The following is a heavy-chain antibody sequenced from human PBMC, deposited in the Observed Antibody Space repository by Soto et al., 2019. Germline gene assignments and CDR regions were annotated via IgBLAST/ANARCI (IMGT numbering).Heavy chain of an antibody. J-gene: IGHJ4*02. V-gene: IGHV3-9*01. CDR1: GFTFDDFA. CDR3: AKDNSADRGAFDY. Sequence: EVLLVESGGGLVQPGRSLRLSCAASGFTFDDFAMHWVRQAPGKGLEWVSGISWNSAMIGYADSVKGRFTISRDNAKNSLYLQMNSLRPEDTALYFCAKDNSADRGAFDYWGQGTLVSVFS. D-gene: IGHD1-26*01. CDR2: ISWNSAMI.